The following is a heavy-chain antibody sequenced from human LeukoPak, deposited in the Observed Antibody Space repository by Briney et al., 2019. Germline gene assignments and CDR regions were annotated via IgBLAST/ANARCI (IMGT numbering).Heavy chain of an antibody. V-gene: IGHV1-18*01. CDR1: GYTFTSYG. CDR3: ARAPGLEPVTRVDY. Sequence: ASVKVSCKASGYTFTSYGISWVRQAPGQGLEWMGWISAYNGNTNYAQKLQGRVTMTTDTSTSTAYVELRSLRSDDTAVYYCARAPGLEPVTRVDYWGQGTLVTVSS. D-gene: IGHD1-1*01. J-gene: IGHJ4*02. CDR2: ISAYNGNT.